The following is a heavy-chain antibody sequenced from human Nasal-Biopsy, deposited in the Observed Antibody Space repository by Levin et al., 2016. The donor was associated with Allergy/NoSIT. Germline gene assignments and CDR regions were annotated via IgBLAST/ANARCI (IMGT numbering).Heavy chain of an antibody. CDR2: ITGDGGHT. D-gene: IGHD6-19*01. CDR1: GLTFSRHW. Sequence: GGSLRLSCAASGLTFSRHWMHLVRQAPGKGLVWVAVITGDGGHTSYADSVKGRFTISRDNARDTLYLQMNNLRVEDTAVYYCARDWLYSSDVWGQGTAVTVSS. CDR3: ARDWLYSSDV. V-gene: IGHV3-74*03. J-gene: IGHJ6*02.